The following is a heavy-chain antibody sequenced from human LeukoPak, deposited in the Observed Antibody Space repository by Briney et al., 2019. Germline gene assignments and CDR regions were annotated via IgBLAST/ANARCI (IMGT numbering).Heavy chain of an antibody. CDR2: IYYSGST. J-gene: IGHJ4*02. CDR1: GGSISSSSYY. V-gene: IGHV4-39*07. D-gene: IGHD6-19*01. Sequence: NPSETLSLTCTVSGGSISSSSYYWGWIRQPPGKGLEWIGSIYYSGSTYYNPSLKSRVTISVDTSKNQFSLKLSSVTAADTAVYYCARGRVSSGWFFDYWGQGTLVAVSS. CDR3: ARGRVSSGWFFDY.